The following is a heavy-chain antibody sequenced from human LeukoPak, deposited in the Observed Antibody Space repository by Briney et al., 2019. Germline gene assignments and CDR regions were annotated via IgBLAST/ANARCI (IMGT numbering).Heavy chain of an antibody. J-gene: IGHJ4*02. CDR3: ARGNYGGNSNFDY. V-gene: IGHV1-46*01. CDR2: INPRGGNT. D-gene: IGHD4-23*01. CDR1: GYAFTGYF. Sequence: GASVKVSCKASGYAFTGYFMHWVRQAPGQGPEWMGMINPRGGNTQYAQKFQGRVTVTRDTSTSTVYLELSRLRFEDTAVYSCARGNYGGNSNFDYWGQGTLVTVSS.